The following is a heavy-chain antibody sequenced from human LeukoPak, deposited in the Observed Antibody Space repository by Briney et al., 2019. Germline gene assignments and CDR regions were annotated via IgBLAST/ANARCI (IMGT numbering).Heavy chain of an antibody. CDR3: ARYYYGSGNYRKFDY. J-gene: IGHJ4*02. D-gene: IGHD3-10*01. CDR2: ISAYNGNT. CDR1: GYTFTSYG. V-gene: IGHV1-18*01. Sequence: GASVKVSCKASGYTFTSYGISWVRQAPGQGLEWMGWISAYNGNTNYAQKFQGRVTMTRDTSTSTVYMELSSLEPEDTAVYYCARYYYGSGNYRKFDYWGQGTLVTVSS.